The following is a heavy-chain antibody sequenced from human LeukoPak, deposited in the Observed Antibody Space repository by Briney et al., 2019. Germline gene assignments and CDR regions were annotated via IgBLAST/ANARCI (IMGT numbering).Heavy chain of an antibody. CDR1: GYTFTGYY. CDR2: INPNSGGT. J-gene: IGHJ4*02. Sequence: ASVKVSCKASGYTFTGYYMHWVRQAPGQGLEWMGWINPNSGGTNYAQKFQGRVTMTRDTSISTAYMELSRLRSDDTAVYYCARERSGILTGHFDYWGQGTLVTVSS. CDR3: ARERSGILTGHFDY. V-gene: IGHV1-2*02. D-gene: IGHD3-9*01.